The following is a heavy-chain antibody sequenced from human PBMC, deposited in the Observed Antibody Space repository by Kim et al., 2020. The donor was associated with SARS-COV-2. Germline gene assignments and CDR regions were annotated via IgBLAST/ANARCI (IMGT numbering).Heavy chain of an antibody. Sequence: ASVKVSCKASGYTFTSYYMHWVRQAPGQGLEWMGIINPSGRSANFAQKFQGRVTMTRDTSTSTVHMELSSLRSEDTAVYYCARDLTTVAGIGDYYYVMNVWGQGTTVTVSS. D-gene: IGHD6-19*01. J-gene: IGHJ6*02. CDR3: ARDLTTVAGIGDYYYVMNV. V-gene: IGHV1-46*01. CDR1: GYTFTSYY. CDR2: INPSGRSA.